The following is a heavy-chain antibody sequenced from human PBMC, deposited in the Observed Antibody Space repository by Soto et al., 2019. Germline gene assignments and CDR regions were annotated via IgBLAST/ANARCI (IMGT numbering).Heavy chain of an antibody. J-gene: IGHJ6*02. CDR3: TRVGIGTYYDYGMDV. V-gene: IGHV3-49*04. CDR2: IRSKAYGGTT. CDR1: GFTFGDYA. Sequence: GGSLRLSCTASGFTFGDYAMSWVRQAPGKGLEWVGFIRSKAYGGTTEYAASVKGRFTISRDDSKSIAYLQMNSLKTEDTAVYYCTRVGIGTYYDYGMDVWGQGTTVTVS.